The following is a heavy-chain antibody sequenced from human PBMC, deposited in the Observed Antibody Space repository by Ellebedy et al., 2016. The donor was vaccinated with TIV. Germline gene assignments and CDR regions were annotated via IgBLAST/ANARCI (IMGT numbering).Heavy chain of an antibody. CDR3: ARGSGGTQNGAFDS. D-gene: IGHD2-15*01. V-gene: IGHV4-59*01. CDR2: IYYVGST. CDR1: GGSMTSFY. J-gene: IGHJ4*02. Sequence: MPSETLSLTCTVSGGSMTSFYWSWIRQSPEKGLEWIGNIYYVGSTDYSPSLRSRVTISLDTSKSQFSVKLTSVTPADTALYYCARGSGGTQNGAFDSWGQGTLVTVFS.